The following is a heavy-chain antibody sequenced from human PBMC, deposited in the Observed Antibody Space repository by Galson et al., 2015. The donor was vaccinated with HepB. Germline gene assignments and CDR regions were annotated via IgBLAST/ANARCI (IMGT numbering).Heavy chain of an antibody. Sequence: SLRLSCAASGFTFSSYAMHWVRQAPGKGLEYVSAISSNGGSTYYADSVKGRFTIFRDNSKNTLYLQMSSLRAEDTAVYYCVKGRGITMIVVVNLNDAFDIWGQGTMVTVSS. J-gene: IGHJ3*02. V-gene: IGHV3-64D*06. CDR3: VKGRGITMIVVVNLNDAFDI. CDR1: GFTFSSYA. CDR2: ISSNGGST. D-gene: IGHD3-22*01.